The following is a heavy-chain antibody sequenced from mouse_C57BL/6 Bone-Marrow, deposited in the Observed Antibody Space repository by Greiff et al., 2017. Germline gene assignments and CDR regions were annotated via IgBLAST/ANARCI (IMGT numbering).Heavy chain of an antibody. CDR2: IHPNSGST. V-gene: IGHV1-64*01. CDR1: GYTFTSYW. D-gene: IGHD1-1*01. Sequence: QVQLQQSGAELVKPGASVKLSCKASGYTFTSYWMHWVKQRPGQGLEWIGMIHPNSGSTNYNEKFKSKATLTVDKSSSTAYMQLSSLTSEDSAVYYCARWGSTTVVNLDYWGQGTTLTVSS. CDR3: ARWGSTTVVNLDY. J-gene: IGHJ2*01.